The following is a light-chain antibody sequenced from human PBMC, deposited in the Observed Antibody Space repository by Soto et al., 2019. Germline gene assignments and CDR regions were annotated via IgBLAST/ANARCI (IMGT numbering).Light chain of an antibody. CDR2: EVT. Sequence: QSVLTQPPSASGSLGQSVTISCTGTASDVGVYNYVSWYQQHPGKAPKLMIYEVTKRPSGVPDRFSGSKSGNTASLTVSGLQAEDEADYDCSSYAGSSTLYVFGTGTKVTVL. V-gene: IGLV2-8*01. J-gene: IGLJ1*01. CDR3: SSYAGSSTLYV. CDR1: ASDVGVYNY.